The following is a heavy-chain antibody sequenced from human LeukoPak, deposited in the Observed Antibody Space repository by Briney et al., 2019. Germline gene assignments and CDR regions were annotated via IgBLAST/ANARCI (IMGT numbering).Heavy chain of an antibody. J-gene: IGHJ5*02. CDR1: GGSISSSSNY. CDR2: IYYSGTT. Sequence: PSETLSLTCTVSGGSISSSSNYWGWIRQPPGKGLEWIGSIYYSGTTYYNPSLKSRVTISVDTSKNQFSLKLSSVTAADTAVYYGARLIYSSGWYYWFDPWGQGTLVTVSS. D-gene: IGHD6-19*01. CDR3: ARLIYSSGWYYWFDP. V-gene: IGHV4-39*07.